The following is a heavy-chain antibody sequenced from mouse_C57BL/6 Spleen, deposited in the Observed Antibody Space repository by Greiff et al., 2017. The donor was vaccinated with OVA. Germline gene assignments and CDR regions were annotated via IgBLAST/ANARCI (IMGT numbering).Heavy chain of an antibody. J-gene: IGHJ1*03. Sequence: QVQLQQSGAELVKPGASVKISCKASGYAFSSYWMNWVKQRPGKGLEWIGQIYPGDGDTNYNGKFKGKATLTADKSSSTAYMQLSSLTSEDSAVYFGARLEYYGSGKYFDVWGTGTTVTVSS. D-gene: IGHD1-1*01. CDR3: ARLEYYGSGKYFDV. CDR2: IYPGDGDT. CDR1: GYAFSSYW. V-gene: IGHV1-80*01.